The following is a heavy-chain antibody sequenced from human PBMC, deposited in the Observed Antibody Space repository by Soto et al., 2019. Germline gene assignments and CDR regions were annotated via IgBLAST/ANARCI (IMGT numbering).Heavy chain of an antibody. V-gene: IGHV3-53*01. D-gene: IGHD2-21*02. CDR3: TRDGRGLGRLSLFEY. J-gene: IGHJ4*02. CDR1: GFNVNSDY. Sequence: GGGLIHPGGSLRLSCAASGFNVNSDYMNWVRQTPGKGLEWVASIYSGETTYYADSVRGRFTISSDKSKNTLYFQLNSLRIEDTAVYYCTRDGRGLGRLSLFEYWGQGVLVTVSS. CDR2: IYSGETT.